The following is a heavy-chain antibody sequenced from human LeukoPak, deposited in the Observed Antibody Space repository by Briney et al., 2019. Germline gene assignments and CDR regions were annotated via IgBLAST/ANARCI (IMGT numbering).Heavy chain of an antibody. CDR1: GFTFSSYA. CDR2: ISGSGGST. D-gene: IGHD6-19*01. V-gene: IGHV3-23*01. J-gene: IGHJ3*02. Sequence: GGSLRVSCAASGFTFSSYAMSWVRQAPGKGLEWVSAISGSGGSTYYADSVKGRFTISRDNSKNTLYLQMNSLRAEDTAVYYCAKALGAGLDAFDIWGQGTMVTVSS. CDR3: AKALGAGLDAFDI.